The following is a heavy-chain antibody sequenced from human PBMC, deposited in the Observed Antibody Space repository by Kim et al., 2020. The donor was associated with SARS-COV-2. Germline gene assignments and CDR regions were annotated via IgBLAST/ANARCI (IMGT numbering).Heavy chain of an antibody. CDR1: GYTFTSYA. V-gene: IGHV1-3*01. Sequence: ASVKVSCKASGYTFTSYAMHWVRQAPGQRLEWMGWINAGNGNTKYSQKFQGRVTITRDTSASTAYMELSSLRSEDTAVYYCAREHAYYGSGSPRRADAFDIWGQGTMVTVSS. D-gene: IGHD3-10*01. CDR2: INAGNGNT. J-gene: IGHJ3*02. CDR3: AREHAYYGSGSPRRADAFDI.